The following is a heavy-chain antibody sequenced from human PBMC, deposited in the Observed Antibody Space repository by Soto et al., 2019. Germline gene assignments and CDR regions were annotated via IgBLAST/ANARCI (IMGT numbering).Heavy chain of an antibody. CDR2: INHSGST. J-gene: IGHJ6*02. CDR3: ARGMGELLRYCYYGMDV. Sequence: KASETLSLTCAVYGGSFSGYYWSWIRQPPGKGLEWIGEINHSGSTNYNPSLKSRVTISVDTSKNQFSLKLSSVTAADTAVYYCARGMGELLRYCYYGMDVWGQGTTVTVSS. D-gene: IGHD1-26*01. CDR1: GGSFSGYY. V-gene: IGHV4-34*01.